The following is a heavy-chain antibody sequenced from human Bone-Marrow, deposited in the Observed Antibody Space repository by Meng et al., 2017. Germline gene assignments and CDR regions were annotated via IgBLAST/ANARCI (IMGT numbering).Heavy chain of an antibody. D-gene: IGHD2-15*01. CDR2: IIPIFGTA. CDR1: GGTFSSYA. Sequence: SVKVSCKASGGTFSSYAISWVRQAPGQGLEWMGGIIPIFGTANYAQKFQGRVTITADESTSTAYMELSSLRSEDTAVYYCARGPCSGGSCYVGNWFDPWGQGTLVTVSS. V-gene: IGHV1-69*13. CDR3: ARGPCSGGSCYVGNWFDP. J-gene: IGHJ5*02.